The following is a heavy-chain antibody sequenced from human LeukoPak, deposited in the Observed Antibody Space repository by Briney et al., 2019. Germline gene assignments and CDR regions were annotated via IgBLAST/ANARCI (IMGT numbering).Heavy chain of an antibody. V-gene: IGHV3-30*04. J-gene: IGHJ4*02. D-gene: IGHD3-22*01. CDR1: GFTLSNYA. CDR3: TRGPATDYYDTSGYCDY. Sequence: GRSLRLPCAASGFTLSNYAMHWVRQAPGKGPEWVTNISFDGRNTHYVDSVKGRFTISRDNSKNTLYLQMSSLRPEDTAVYYCTRGPATDYYDTSGYCDYWGQGTLVTVSS. CDR2: ISFDGRNT.